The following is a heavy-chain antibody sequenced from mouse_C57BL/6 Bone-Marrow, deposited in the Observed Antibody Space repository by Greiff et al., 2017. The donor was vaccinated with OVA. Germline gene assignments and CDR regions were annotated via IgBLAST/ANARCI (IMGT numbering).Heavy chain of an antibody. CDR2: IYPGDGDT. J-gene: IGHJ2*01. Sequence: QVQLKESGAELVKPGASVKISCKASGYAFSSYWMNWVKQRPGKGLEWIGQIYPGDGDTNYNGKFKGKATLTADKSSSTAYMQLSSLTSEDSAVYFCARRLYDGYYYFDYWGQGTTLTVSS. CDR1: GYAFSSYW. D-gene: IGHD2-3*01. V-gene: IGHV1-80*01. CDR3: ARRLYDGYYYFDY.